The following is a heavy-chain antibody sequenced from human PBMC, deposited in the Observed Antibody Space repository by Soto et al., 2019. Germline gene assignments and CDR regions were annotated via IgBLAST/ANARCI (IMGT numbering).Heavy chain of an antibody. CDR3: ARHRFNYYDNTVYYYFDY. V-gene: IGHV1-18*04. D-gene: IGHD3-22*01. Sequence: QVQLVQSGAEVKNPGSSVKVSCKTSGFTFNVYGISWVRQAPGQGPEWMGWISGHNGNTNHPQSLQGRVTMTTDTSRNTAYMELRSLRSDDTAVYYCARHRFNYYDNTVYYYFDYWGQGTLVTVSS. CDR2: ISGHNGNT. J-gene: IGHJ4*02. CDR1: GFTFNVYG.